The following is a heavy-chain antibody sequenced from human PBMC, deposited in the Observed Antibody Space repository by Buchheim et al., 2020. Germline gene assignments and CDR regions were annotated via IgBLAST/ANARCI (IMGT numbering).Heavy chain of an antibody. J-gene: IGHJ4*02. D-gene: IGHD3-22*01. Sequence: EVQLVESGGGLVQPGGSLRLSCAASGFTVSSNYMSWVRQAPGKGLEWVSVIYSGGSTYYADSVKGRFTISRDNSKNTLYLQMNSLRAEDTAVYYCANDSLKYYYDSSGGYFDYWGQGTL. CDR1: GFTVSSNY. CDR2: IYSGGST. V-gene: IGHV3-66*01. CDR3: ANDSLKYYYDSSGGYFDY.